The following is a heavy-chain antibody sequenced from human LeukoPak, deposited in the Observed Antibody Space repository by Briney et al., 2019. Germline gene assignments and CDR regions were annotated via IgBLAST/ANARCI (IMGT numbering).Heavy chain of an antibody. CDR3: ARDLLPHYYYGSGSQFAGAFDI. V-gene: IGHV1-3*03. D-gene: IGHD3-10*01. J-gene: IGHJ3*02. CDR2: INAGNGNT. Sequence: ASVKVSCKASGYTFTSYAMHWVRQAPGQRLEWMGWINAGNGNTKYSQEFQGRVTITRDTSASTAYMELSSLRSEDMAVYYCARDLLPHYYYGSGSQFAGAFDIWGQGTMVTVSS. CDR1: GYTFTSYA.